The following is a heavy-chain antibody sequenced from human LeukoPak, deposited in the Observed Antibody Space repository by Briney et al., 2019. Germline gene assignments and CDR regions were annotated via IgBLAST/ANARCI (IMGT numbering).Heavy chain of an antibody. CDR1: GVTFSSYA. CDR2: ISGSGGST. V-gene: IGHV3-23*01. CDR3: ARGVVAPAGNSAFDI. Sequence: GGSLRLSCAASGVTFSSYAMSWVRQAPGKGLEWVSAISGSGGSTYYADSVKGRFTISRDNSKNTLYLQMNSLRAENTAVYYCARGVVAPAGNSAFDIWGQGTMVTVSS. J-gene: IGHJ3*02. D-gene: IGHD6-13*01.